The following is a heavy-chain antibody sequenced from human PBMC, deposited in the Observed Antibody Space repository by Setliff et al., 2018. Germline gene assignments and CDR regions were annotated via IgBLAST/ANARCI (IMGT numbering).Heavy chain of an antibody. D-gene: IGHD6-19*01. Sequence: PSETLSLTCAVSGGSISGSNWWTWVRQPPGKGLEWIGEIHHSGTTNYNSSLRSRVTISVDTSKNHFSLDLNSVTAADTAMYYYAKGGVAGLDSWGQGSLVT. CDR2: IHHSGTT. V-gene: IGHV4-4*02. CDR3: AKGGVAGLDS. J-gene: IGHJ4*02. CDR1: GGSISGSNW.